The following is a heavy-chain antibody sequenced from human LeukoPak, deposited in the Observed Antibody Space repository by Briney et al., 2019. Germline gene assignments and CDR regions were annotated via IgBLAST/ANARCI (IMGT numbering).Heavy chain of an antibody. Sequence: PGGSLRLSCAASGFTSSNYWMHWVRQAPGKGLVWVSRIKSDGSITTHADSVKGRFTISRDNAKNTLYLQMNSLRVEDTAVYYCARGYNYANDFDSWGQGTLVSVSS. V-gene: IGHV3-74*01. D-gene: IGHD5-18*01. CDR2: IKSDGSIT. CDR3: ARGYNYANDFDS. J-gene: IGHJ4*02. CDR1: GFTSSNYW.